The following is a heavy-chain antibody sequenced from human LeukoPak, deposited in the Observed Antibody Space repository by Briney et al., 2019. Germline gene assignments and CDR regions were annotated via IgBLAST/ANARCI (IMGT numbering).Heavy chain of an antibody. Sequence: GASVKVSCKASGYTFTSYGITWVRQAPGRGLEWMGWVSAYNGNTNYAQKLQGRVTMTTDTSTSTAYKELRSLRSDDTAVYYCARRSVTYPDYWGQGTLVTVSS. CDR2: VSAYNGNT. V-gene: IGHV1-18*01. J-gene: IGHJ4*02. CDR1: GYTFTSYG. D-gene: IGHD2-21*02. CDR3: ARRSVTYPDY.